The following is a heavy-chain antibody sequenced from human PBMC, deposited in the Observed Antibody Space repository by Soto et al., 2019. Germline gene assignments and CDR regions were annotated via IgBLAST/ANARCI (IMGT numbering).Heavy chain of an antibody. V-gene: IGHV3-74*01. J-gene: IGHJ2*01. D-gene: IGHD3-16*02. Sequence: EVQLVESGGGLVQPGGSLRLSCAASGFTFSSYWMHWVRQAPGKGLVWVSRINSDGSSTSYADSVKGRFTISRDNAKNTLYPQMNSLRAEDTAVYYCARAPYYDYIWGSYRTFGWYFDLWGRGTLVTVSS. CDR3: ARAPYYDYIWGSYRTFGWYFDL. CDR1: GFTFSSYW. CDR2: INSDGSST.